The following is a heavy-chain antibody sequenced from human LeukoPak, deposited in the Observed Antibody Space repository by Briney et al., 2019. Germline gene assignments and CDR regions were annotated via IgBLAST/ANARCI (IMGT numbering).Heavy chain of an antibody. J-gene: IGHJ4*02. CDR2: IYYSGST. Sequence: PSETLSLTCTVSGGSISSYYWSWIRQPPGKGLEWIGYIYYSGSTNYNPSLKSRVTISVDTSKNQFSLNLSSGNPADTVVYYCERIDRIGYSIDYWGQGTLVTVSS. CDR3: ERIDRIGYSIDY. V-gene: IGHV4-59*01. CDR1: GGSISSYY. D-gene: IGHD3-22*01.